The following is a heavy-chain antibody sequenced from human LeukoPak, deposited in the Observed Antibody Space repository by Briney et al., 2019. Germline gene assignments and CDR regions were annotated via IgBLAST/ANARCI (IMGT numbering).Heavy chain of an antibody. CDR3: ARDLYGDYSLDY. D-gene: IGHD4-17*01. Sequence: GGSLRLSCEASGFTFTSYAMNWVRQAPGKGLEWVSFISSSNTYISYADSVKGRFTISRDNAKNSLYLQMYSLRAEDTAVYYCARDLYGDYSLDYWGQGTLVTVSS. CDR1: GFTFTSYA. V-gene: IGHV3-21*01. J-gene: IGHJ4*02. CDR2: ISSSNTYI.